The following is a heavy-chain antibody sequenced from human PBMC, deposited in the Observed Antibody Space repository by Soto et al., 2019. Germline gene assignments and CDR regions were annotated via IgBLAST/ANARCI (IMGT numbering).Heavy chain of an antibody. J-gene: IGHJ4*02. CDR3: ARGGGVYYFDY. D-gene: IGHD2-8*02. CDR1: GGSISSYY. CDR2: IYYSGIT. Sequence: PSETLSLTCTVSGGSISSYYWSWIRQPPGKGLEWIGYIYYSGITDYNPSIKSRVTISVDTSKSQFSLKLSSVTAADTAVYYCARGGGVYYFDYWGQGTLVTVS. V-gene: IGHV4-59*01.